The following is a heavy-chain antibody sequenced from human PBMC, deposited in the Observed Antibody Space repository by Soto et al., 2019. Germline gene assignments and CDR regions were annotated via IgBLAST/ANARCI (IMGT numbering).Heavy chain of an antibody. CDR2: IYTSGST. V-gene: IGHV4-4*07. Sequence: PSETLSLTCTVSGGSISSYYWSWIRQPAGKGLEWIGRIYTSGSTNYNPSLKSRVTMSVDTSKSQFSLKLSSVTAADTAVYYCARDGSRYSSSYGMDVWGQGTTVTVSS. J-gene: IGHJ6*02. CDR3: ARDGSRYSSSYGMDV. CDR1: GGSISSYY. D-gene: IGHD6-6*01.